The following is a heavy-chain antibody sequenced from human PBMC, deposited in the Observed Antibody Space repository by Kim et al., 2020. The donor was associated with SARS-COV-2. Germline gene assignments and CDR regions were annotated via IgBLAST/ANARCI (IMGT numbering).Heavy chain of an antibody. D-gene: IGHD1-1*01. Sequence: SETLSLTCAVYGGSFSGYYWSWIRQPPGKGLEWIGEINHSGSTNYNPSLKSRVTISVDTSKNQFSLKLSSVTAADTAVYYCARLTNRLKTPTTIMYYYYYYGMDVWGQGTTVTVSS. CDR3: ARLTNRLKTPTTIMYYYYYYGMDV. J-gene: IGHJ6*02. CDR2: INHSGST. CDR1: GGSFSGYY. V-gene: IGHV4-34*01.